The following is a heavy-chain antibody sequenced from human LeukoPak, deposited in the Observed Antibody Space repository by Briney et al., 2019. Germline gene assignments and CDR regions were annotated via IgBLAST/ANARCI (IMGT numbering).Heavy chain of an antibody. CDR2: IYYSGST. Sequence: SETLSLTCTVSGGSISSSSYYWGWIRQPPGKGLEWIGSIYYSGSTYYNPSLKSRVTISVDTSKNQFSLKLSSVTAADTAVYYCVRLWGVLLWFGDRDNWFDPWGQGILVTVSS. CDR1: GGSISSSSYY. J-gene: IGHJ5*02. D-gene: IGHD3-10*01. CDR3: VRLWGVLLWFGDRDNWFDP. V-gene: IGHV4-39*01.